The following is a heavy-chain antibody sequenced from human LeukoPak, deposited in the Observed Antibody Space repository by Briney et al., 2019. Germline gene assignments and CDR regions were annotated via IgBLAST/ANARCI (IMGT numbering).Heavy chain of an antibody. D-gene: IGHD3-22*01. J-gene: IGHJ4*02. Sequence: SETLSLTCTVSGGSISSGSYYWSWIRQPPGKGLEWIGYIYYSGSTNYNPSLKSRVTISVDTSKNQFSLKLSSVTAADTAVYYCARFPYYYDSSGYKDYWGQGTLVTVSS. CDR2: IYYSGST. CDR1: GGSISSGSYY. CDR3: ARFPYYYDSSGYKDY. V-gene: IGHV4-61*01.